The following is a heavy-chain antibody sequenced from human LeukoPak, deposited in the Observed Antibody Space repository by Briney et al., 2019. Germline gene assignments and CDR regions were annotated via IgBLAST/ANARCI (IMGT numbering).Heavy chain of an antibody. Sequence: VSGPTLVKPTQTLTLTCTFSGFSLSTSGVGVGWIRQPPGKGLEWIGSISYSRSTYYNPSLKSRVTVSVDTSKDQYSLKLTSVTAADTAVYYCARGDCSSTICYSPMDVWGKGTTVTVSS. CDR2: ISYSRST. V-gene: IGHV4-39*07. J-gene: IGHJ6*03. CDR3: ARGDCSSTICYSPMDV. CDR1: GFSLSTSGVG. D-gene: IGHD2-2*01.